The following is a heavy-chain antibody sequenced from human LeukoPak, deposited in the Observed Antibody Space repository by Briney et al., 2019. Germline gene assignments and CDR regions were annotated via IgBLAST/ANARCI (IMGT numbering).Heavy chain of an antibody. Sequence: SETLSLTCTVSGGSISSYYWSWIRQPPGKGLEWIGYISYNGRTSYNPSLKTRVTISVDTSKNQSSVKVRSVTAADTAVYYCASQNSRPTSIDAFDIWGQGTLVTVSS. CDR1: GGSISSYY. V-gene: IGHV4-59*08. D-gene: IGHD4-23*01. J-gene: IGHJ3*02. CDR2: ISYNGRT. CDR3: ASQNSRPTSIDAFDI.